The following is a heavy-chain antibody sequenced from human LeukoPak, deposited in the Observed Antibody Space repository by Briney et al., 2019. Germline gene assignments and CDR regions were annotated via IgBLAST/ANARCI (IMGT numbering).Heavy chain of an antibody. J-gene: IGHJ4*02. V-gene: IGHV3-23*01. Sequence: GGSLRLSCAASGFTFSSYAMSWVRQAPGKGLEWVSAISGSGGSTYYADSVKGRFTISRDNSKNTLYLQMNSLRAEDTAVYYCAKDCGYYGSGGYYNRHEYYFDYWGQGTLVTVSS. D-gene: IGHD3-10*01. CDR2: ISGSGGST. CDR3: AKDCGYYGSGGYYNRHEYYFDY. CDR1: GFTFSSYA.